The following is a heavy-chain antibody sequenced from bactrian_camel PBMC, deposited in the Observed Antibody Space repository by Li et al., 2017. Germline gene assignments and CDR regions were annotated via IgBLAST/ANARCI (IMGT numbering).Heavy chain of an antibody. V-gene: IGHV3S53*01. CDR2: ISGDGTT. D-gene: IGHD6*01. J-gene: IGHJ4*01. Sequence: HVQLVESGGALVQLGGPRTPPCTVLGFTSKKCGIDWYRQDAGRHAEWQREWVSSISGDGTTNYVDAVKGRFTISPGNATNTVSLQMDSLKPEDTGMYYCATDESPGTWYLARFYKYFGQGTQVTVS. CDR1: GFTSKKCG.